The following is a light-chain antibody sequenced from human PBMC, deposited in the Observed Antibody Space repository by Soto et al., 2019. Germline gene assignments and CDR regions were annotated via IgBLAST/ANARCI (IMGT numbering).Light chain of an antibody. CDR1: QSISGT. J-gene: IGKJ1*01. CDR3: QQYNNWPWT. CDR2: GAS. Sequence: EIVITPSPATLSVSPGGRATLSCRASQSISGTLAWYQQKPGQAPRLLIYGASTRATSFPARFSGSGSGTDFTLTISSLQSEDFAVYYCQQYNNWPWTFGQGTKVDIK. V-gene: IGKV3-15*01.